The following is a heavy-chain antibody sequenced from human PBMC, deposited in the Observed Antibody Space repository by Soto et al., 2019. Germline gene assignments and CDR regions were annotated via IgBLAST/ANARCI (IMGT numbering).Heavy chain of an antibody. CDR2: IKQDGSEK. CDR1: GFTFSSYW. V-gene: IGHV3-7*01. J-gene: IGHJ6*02. D-gene: IGHD5-12*01. CDR3: ASWMATKNYYYYGMDV. Sequence: GGSLRLSCAASGFTFSSYWMSWVRQAPGKGLEWVANIKQDGSEKYYVDSVKGRFTISRDNAKNSLYLQMNSLRAEDTAVYYCASWMATKNYYYYGMDVLGQGTTVTVSS.